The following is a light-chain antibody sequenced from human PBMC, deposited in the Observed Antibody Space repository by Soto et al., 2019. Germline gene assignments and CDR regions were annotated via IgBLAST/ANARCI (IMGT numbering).Light chain of an antibody. CDR2: GAS. J-gene: IGKJ5*01. CDR3: QQYGGFPIT. V-gene: IGKV3-20*01. CDR1: QSVSSSY. Sequence: IVLTQSPGTLSLSPGERATLSCRASQSVSSSYLAWYQQKPGQAPRLLIYGASSRATGIPDRFSGGGSGTDFTLTISRLEPGDFAVYFCQQYGGFPITFGQGTRLEIK.